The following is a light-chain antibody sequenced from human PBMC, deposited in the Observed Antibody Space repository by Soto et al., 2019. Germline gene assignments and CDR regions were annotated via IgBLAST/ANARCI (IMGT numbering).Light chain of an antibody. CDR2: DNS. Sequence: QSVLTQPPSVSGAPGQRVTISCTGSSSNVGAGYDVHWYQQLPGTAPKLLIYDNSNRPSGVPDRFSGSKSGTSASLAITGLQAEDEADYYCQSYDSSRSYVFGTGTKLTVL. J-gene: IGLJ1*01. CDR1: SSNVGAGYD. CDR3: QSYDSSRSYV. V-gene: IGLV1-40*01.